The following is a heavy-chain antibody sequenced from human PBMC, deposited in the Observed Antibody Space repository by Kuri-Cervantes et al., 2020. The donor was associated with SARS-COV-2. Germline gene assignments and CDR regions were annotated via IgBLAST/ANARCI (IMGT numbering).Heavy chain of an antibody. CDR2: INPSGGST. CDR3: AAPPAVLTGYFPLSY. CDR1: GYTFTSYY. V-gene: IGHV1-46*01. Sequence: ASVKVSCKASGYTFTSYYMHWVRQAPGQGLEWMGIINPSGGSTSYAQKFQGRVTMTEDTSTDTAYMELSSLRSEDTAVYYCAAPPAVLTGYFPLSYWGQGTLVTVSS. J-gene: IGHJ4*02. D-gene: IGHD3-9*01.